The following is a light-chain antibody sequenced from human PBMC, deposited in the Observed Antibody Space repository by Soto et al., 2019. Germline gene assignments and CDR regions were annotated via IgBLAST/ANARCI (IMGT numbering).Light chain of an antibody. CDR2: GAS. V-gene: IGKV3-15*01. J-gene: IGKJ2*01. CDR1: RRVRSN. CDR3: QQYNNWPRMYT. Sequence: EIVMTQSPATLSVSPGERAPLPSRVIRRVRSNLAWYQQKPGQAPRLLIYGASTRATGIPARFSGSGSGTEFSLTISSLQSEDFAVYYCQQYNNWPRMYTFGQGTKLEIK.